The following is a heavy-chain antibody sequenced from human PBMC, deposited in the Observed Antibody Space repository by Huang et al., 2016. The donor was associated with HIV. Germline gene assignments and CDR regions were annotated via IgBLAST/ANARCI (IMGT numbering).Heavy chain of an antibody. J-gene: IGHJ4*02. Sequence: QVSLMQSGAEVKKPGASVTVSCKACGNTFANDGFSWGRQGPGQGLEWMGGIIDDNGDTNYAQKFQDRVTMTTDTSTSTAYLDLRSLRSDDTAIYFCASPNPSGSHYWGLDYWGQGTLVTVSS. CDR1: GNTFANDG. V-gene: IGHV1-18*04. CDR2: IIDDNGDT. CDR3: ASPNPSGSHYWGLDY. D-gene: IGHD3-22*01.